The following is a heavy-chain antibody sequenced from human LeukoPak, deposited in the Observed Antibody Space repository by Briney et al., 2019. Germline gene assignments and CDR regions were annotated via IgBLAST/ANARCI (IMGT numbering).Heavy chain of an antibody. V-gene: IGHV3-9*01. D-gene: IGHD6-13*01. CDR2: ISWNSGSI. CDR3: AKDMQDSSSWYYFDY. CDR1: GFTFDDYA. J-gene: IGHJ4*02. Sequence: GGSLRLSCAASGFTFDDYAMHWVRQAPGKGLERVSGISWNSGSIGYADSVKGRFTISRDNAKNSLYLQMNSLRAEDTALYYCAKDMQDSSSWYYFDYWGQGTLVTVSS.